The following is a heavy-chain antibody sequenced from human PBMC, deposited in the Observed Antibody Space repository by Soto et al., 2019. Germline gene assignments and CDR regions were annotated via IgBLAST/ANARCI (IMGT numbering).Heavy chain of an antibody. V-gene: IGHV3-33*05. J-gene: IGHJ6*02. CDR2: LSYEGSEE. Sequence: GGSLRLSCAASGFNFGVFGMHWVRQAPGKGLEWLSVLSYEGSEEYYADSVRGRFTISRDNSQNTLFLQMKRLTVDDTAIYYCTAPRDEYGSGVSWFTYGMDIWGQGTTVTVSS. CDR1: GFNFGVFG. CDR3: TAPRDEYGSGVSWFTYGMDI. D-gene: IGHD3-10*01.